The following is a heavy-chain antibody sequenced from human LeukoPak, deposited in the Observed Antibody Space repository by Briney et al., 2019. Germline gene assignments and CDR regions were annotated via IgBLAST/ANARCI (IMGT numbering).Heavy chain of an antibody. J-gene: IGHJ5*02. Sequence: AASVKVSCKASGYTFTSYDINWVRQATGHGLEWMGWMNPNSGNTGYAQKFQGRVTMTRHTSISTAYMELSSLRSEDTAVYYSARGVIRRASWFHPWGQGTLVTVSS. V-gene: IGHV1-8*01. CDR3: ARGVIRRASWFHP. D-gene: IGHD3-16*02. CDR1: GYTFTSYD. CDR2: MNPNSGNT.